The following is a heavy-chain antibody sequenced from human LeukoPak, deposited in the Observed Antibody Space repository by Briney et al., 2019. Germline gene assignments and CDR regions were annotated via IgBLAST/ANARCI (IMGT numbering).Heavy chain of an antibody. V-gene: IGHV3-23*01. Sequence: GGSLRLSCAASGFSLKTYNMNWVRQAPGKGLEWVSAIIGSGDTTYYAASVKGRLTISRDNSKNTLYLQMNSLRAEDTAVYYCAKVTGGDMITYGGLDYWGQGTLVTVSS. CDR3: AKVTGGDMITYGGLDY. CDR2: IIGSGDTT. D-gene: IGHD3-16*01. J-gene: IGHJ4*02. CDR1: GFSLKTYN.